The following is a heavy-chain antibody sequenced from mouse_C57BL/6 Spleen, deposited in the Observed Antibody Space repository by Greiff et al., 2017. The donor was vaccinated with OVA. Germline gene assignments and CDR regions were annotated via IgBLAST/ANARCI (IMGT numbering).Heavy chain of an antibody. V-gene: IGHV1-15*01. CDR2: IDPETGGT. J-gene: IGHJ3*01. CDR1: GYTFTDYE. CDR3: TRDGNYVAY. D-gene: IGHD2-1*01. Sequence: VKLMESGAELVRPGASVTLSCKASGYTFTDYEMHWVKQTPVHGLEWIGAIDPETGGTAYNQKFKGKAILTADKSSSTAYMELRSLTSEDSAVYYCTRDGNYVAYWGQGTLVTVSA.